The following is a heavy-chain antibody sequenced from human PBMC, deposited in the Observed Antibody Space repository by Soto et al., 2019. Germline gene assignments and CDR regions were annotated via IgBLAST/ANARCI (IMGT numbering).Heavy chain of an antibody. J-gene: IGHJ6*02. Sequence: QAQLVQSGAEVKKPGASVKVSCKASGYPFSSYGITWVRQAPGQGLEWMAWISGYNGNTNYAQNLQGRVTMTADTSTNTAYMELRSLRSDDTAVYYCARDDFVVRGVYYYYGMDVWGQGTTVTVSS. CDR2: ISGYNGNT. D-gene: IGHD3-10*01. CDR3: ARDDFVVRGVYYYYGMDV. CDR1: GYPFSSYG. V-gene: IGHV1-18*01.